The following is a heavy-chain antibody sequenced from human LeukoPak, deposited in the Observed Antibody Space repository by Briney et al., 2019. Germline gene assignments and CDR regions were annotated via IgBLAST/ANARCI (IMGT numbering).Heavy chain of an antibody. J-gene: IGHJ6*03. V-gene: IGHV4-38-2*02. D-gene: IGHD2-15*01. CDR2: IYHSGST. CDR1: GYSISSGYY. CDR3: CRSPPPNLYYYYYMDV. Sequence: PSETLSLTCTVSGYSISSGYYWGWIRQPPGKGLEWIGSIYHSGSTNYNPSLKSRVTISVDKSKNQFSLKLSSVTAADTAVYYCCRSPPPNLYYYYYMDVWGKGTTVTVSS.